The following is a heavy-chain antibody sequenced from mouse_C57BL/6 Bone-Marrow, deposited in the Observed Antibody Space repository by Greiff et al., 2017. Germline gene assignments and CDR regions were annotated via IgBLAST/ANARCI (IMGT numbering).Heavy chain of an antibody. CDR3: AGWSPVLY. Sequence: QVQLQQSGAELARPGASVKLSCKASGYTFTSYGISWVKQRTGQGLEWIGEIYPGSGNTYYNEKFKGKATLTADKSSSTAYMELRSLTSEDSAVYFCAGWSPVLYWGQGTLVTVSA. CDR2: IYPGSGNT. V-gene: IGHV1-81*01. J-gene: IGHJ3*01. CDR1: GYTFTSYG.